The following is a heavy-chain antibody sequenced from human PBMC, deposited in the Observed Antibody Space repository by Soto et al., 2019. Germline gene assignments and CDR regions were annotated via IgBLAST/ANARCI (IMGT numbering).Heavy chain of an antibody. Sequence: GGSLRLSCSVSGFTFSGFHMHWVRQAPGEGLTYVSSISPNGGRTYYADSVKGRFTISRDNSKNMLYLQMSSLRADDTAIYYCVKDRYVDYWGQGTLVTVSS. J-gene: IGHJ4*02. CDR1: GFTFSGFH. V-gene: IGHV3-64D*06. CDR2: ISPNGGRT. CDR3: VKDRYVDY.